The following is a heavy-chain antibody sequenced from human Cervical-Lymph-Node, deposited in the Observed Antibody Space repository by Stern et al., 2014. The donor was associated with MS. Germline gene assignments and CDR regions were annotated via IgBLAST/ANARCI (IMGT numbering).Heavy chain of an antibody. Sequence: EAHLVESGGGLVKPGGSLRLSCVASGHSFCAYSVNWVRQAPGTGLAWVSSIRSIGTSLHYADSVHACFTISRAHSKNSLHLPMNSLGAEDTAVYYCATDLMTTVTTIEYWGQGALVTVSS. CDR2: IRSIGTSL. D-gene: IGHD4-17*01. CDR3: ATDLMTTVTTIEY. J-gene: IGHJ4*02. V-gene: IGHV3-21*01. CDR1: GHSFCAYS.